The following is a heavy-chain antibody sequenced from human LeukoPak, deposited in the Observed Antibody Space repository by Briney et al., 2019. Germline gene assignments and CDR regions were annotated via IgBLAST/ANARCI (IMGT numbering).Heavy chain of an antibody. CDR1: GFTFSNYW. CDR3: ARDPGHSNYINDY. CDR2: ISSDGTNT. V-gene: IGHV3-74*01. Sequence: PGGSLRLSCAASGFTFSNYWMHWVRQSPGKGLVWVSRISSDGTNTNYAGSVKGRFTISRDNAENTLYLQMTSLRAEDTAVYYCARDPGHSNYINDYWGQGTLVTVSS. D-gene: IGHD4-11*01. J-gene: IGHJ4*02.